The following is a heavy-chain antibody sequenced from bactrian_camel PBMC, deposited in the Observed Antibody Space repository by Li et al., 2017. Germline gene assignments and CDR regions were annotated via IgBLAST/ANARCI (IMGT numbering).Heavy chain of an antibody. J-gene: IGHJ4*01. V-gene: IGHV3S40*01. Sequence: DVQLVESGGGLVQPGGSLRLSCAASGFTFNSYGMSWVRQAPGKGLDWVSIISWSVDSWGGDGTNYAGSVKGRFTIARDNSRNTVYLQMNSLKPEDTAVYYCVTLRRVDYAVFTYWGQGTQVTVS. CDR2: ISWSVDSWGGDGT. D-gene: IGHD4*01. CDR3: VTLRRVDYAVFTY. CDR1: GFTFNSYG.